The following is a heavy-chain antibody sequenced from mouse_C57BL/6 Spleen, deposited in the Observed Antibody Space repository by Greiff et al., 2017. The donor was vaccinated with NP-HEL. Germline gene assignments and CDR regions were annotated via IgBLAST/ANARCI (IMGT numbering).Heavy chain of an antibody. CDR2: IDPSDSYT. V-gene: IGHV1-69*01. J-gene: IGHJ4*01. CDR1: GYSFTSYW. CDR3: ERSRDYYGHAMDY. Sequence: QVQLQQPGAELVMPGASVKLSCKASGYSFTSYWMHWVKQRPGQGLEWIGEIDPSDSYTNYNQKFEGKTTLTVDKSTSTAYMQLSSLTSEDSEVYYCERSRDYYGHAMDYWGQGTSVTVSS. D-gene: IGHD1-1*01.